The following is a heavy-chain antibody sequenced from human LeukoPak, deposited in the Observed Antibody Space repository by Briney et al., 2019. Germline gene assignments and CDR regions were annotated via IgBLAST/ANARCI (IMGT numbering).Heavy chain of an antibody. D-gene: IGHD3-22*01. CDR1: GYTFTSYY. Sequence: ASVKVSCKASGYTFTSYYIHWVRQAPGRGLEWMGIINPSGGSTSYAQKFQGRVTMTRDTSTSTVYMELSSLRSEDSAVYYCARAGSSGAIDYWGQGTLVTVSS. V-gene: IGHV1-46*01. J-gene: IGHJ4*02. CDR3: ARAGSSGAIDY. CDR2: INPSGGST.